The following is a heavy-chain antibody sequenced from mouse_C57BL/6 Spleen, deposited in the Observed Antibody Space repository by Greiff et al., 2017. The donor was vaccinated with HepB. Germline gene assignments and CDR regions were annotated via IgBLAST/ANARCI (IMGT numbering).Heavy chain of an antibody. Sequence: EVMLVESGEGLVKPGGSLKLSCAASGFTFSSYAMSWVRQTPEKRLEWVAYISSGGDYIYYADTVKGRFTISRDNARNTLYLQMSSLKSEDTAMYYCTREWGYGSSYVGYFDVWGTGTTVTVSS. V-gene: IGHV5-9-1*02. CDR2: ISSGGDYI. CDR3: TREWGYGSSYVGYFDV. D-gene: IGHD1-1*01. CDR1: GFTFSSYA. J-gene: IGHJ1*03.